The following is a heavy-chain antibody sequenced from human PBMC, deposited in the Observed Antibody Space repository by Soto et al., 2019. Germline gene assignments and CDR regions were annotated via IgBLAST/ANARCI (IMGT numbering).Heavy chain of an antibody. CDR1: GGSISSAYYY. CDR3: AVSSILWCPNY. V-gene: IGHV4-30-4*01. D-gene: IGHD2-21*01. J-gene: IGHJ4*02. CDR2: IYDSGST. Sequence: SETLSLTCTVSGGSISSAYYYWSWIRQPPGKGLEWIGHIYDSGSTYSNPSLQSQVTISMDTSKNQFSLKLSSVTAADTAVYYCAVSSILWCPNYWGQGTLVTVSS.